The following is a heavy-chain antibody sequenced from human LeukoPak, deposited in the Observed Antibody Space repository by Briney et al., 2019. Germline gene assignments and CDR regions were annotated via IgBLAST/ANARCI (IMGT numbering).Heavy chain of an antibody. V-gene: IGHV3-21*01. Sequence: GGSLRLSCAASGFSFSSYSMNWVRQAPGKGLEWVSSISSSSSYIYYADSVKGRFTISRDNAKNSLYLQMNSLRAEDTAVYYCARDARTVTTLFDYWGQGTLVTVSS. CDR2: ISSSSSYI. D-gene: IGHD4-17*01. CDR3: ARDARTVTTLFDY. J-gene: IGHJ4*01. CDR1: GFSFSSYS.